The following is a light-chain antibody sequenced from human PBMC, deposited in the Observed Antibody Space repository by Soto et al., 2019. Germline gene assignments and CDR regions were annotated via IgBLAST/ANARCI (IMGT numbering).Light chain of an antibody. Sequence: VGDRVTITCRASQSISTWLAWYQQKPGKAPKVLIYDASRLESGVPSRFSGSGSGTDFTLTISSLQPADFATYYCQQYNSYSWTFGQGTKVDIK. J-gene: IGKJ1*01. CDR2: DAS. CDR1: QSISTW. V-gene: IGKV1-5*01. CDR3: QQYNSYSWT.